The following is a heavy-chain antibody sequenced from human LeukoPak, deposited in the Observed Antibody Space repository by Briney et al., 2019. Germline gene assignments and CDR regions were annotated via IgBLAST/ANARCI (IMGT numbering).Heavy chain of an antibody. J-gene: IGHJ5*02. Sequence: ASVKVSCKASGYTFTGYYMHWVRQAPGQGLEWMGWINPNSGGTNYAQKFQGRVTMTRDTSISTAYMELSRLRSDDTAVYYCARGPNKSDGGNSGSAWFDPWGQGTLVTVSS. V-gene: IGHV1-2*02. CDR2: INPNSGGT. D-gene: IGHD4-23*01. CDR3: ARGPNKSDGGNSGSAWFDP. CDR1: GYTFTGYY.